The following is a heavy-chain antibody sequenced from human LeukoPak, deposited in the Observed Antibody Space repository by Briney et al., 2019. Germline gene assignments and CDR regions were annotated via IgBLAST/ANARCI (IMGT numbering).Heavy chain of an antibody. J-gene: IGHJ5*01. V-gene: IGHV3-23*01. CDR3: AKDRYCISTNCPYDS. CDR1: GFTSSEDT. CDR2: ISVSDDST. D-gene: IGHD2-2*01. Sequence: GGSLRLSCAAPGFTSSEDTRNWVRQAPGKGREWASGISVSDDSTYYADSVKGRFTMSRDNSNNMLFLQMNSLRAEDKAVYYCAKDRYCISTNCPYDSRGQGTLVTVSS.